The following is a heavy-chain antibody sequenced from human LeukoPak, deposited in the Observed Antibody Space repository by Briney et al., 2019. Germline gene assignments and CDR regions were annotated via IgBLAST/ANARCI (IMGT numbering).Heavy chain of an antibody. CDR2: INPSGGST. V-gene: IGHV1-46*01. CDR3: ARSSSLRAALHY. Sequence: ASVKVSCKASGYTFTGYYMHWVRQAPGQGLEWMGIINPSGGSTSYAQKFQGRVTMTRDTSTSTVYMELSSLRSEDTAVYYCARSSSLRAALHYWGQGTLVTVSS. J-gene: IGHJ4*02. CDR1: GYTFTGYY. D-gene: IGHD3-16*01.